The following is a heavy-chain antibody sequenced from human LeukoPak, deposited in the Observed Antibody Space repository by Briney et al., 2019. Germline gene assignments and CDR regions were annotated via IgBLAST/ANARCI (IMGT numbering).Heavy chain of an antibody. D-gene: IGHD1-26*01. J-gene: IGHJ6*02. CDR3: ARLRWSPYYYYGMDV. Sequence: SETLSLTCTVSGGSISSYYWSWIRQPPGKGLEWIGYIYYSGSTNYNPSLKSRVTISVDTSKNQFSLKLSSVTAADTAVYYCARLRWSPYYYYGMDVWGQGTTVTVSS. CDR2: IYYSGST. V-gene: IGHV4-59*08. CDR1: GGSISSYY.